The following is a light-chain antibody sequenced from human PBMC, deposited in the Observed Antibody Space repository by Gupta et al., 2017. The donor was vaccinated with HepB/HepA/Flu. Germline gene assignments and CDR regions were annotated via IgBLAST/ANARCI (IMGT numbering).Light chain of an antibody. J-gene: IGLJ1*01. CDR1: VLPNQY. CDR2: KDT. CDR3: QSADSSGTFYV. V-gene: IGLV3-25*03. Sequence: SPELPPPPSVSVSPGQTARITCTGDVLPNQYAYWYQQKPGQAPVLIVYKDTERPPGTPERFSGSSSGATVTLTISGVQAEDEADYYCQSADSSGTFYVFGTGTKVSIL.